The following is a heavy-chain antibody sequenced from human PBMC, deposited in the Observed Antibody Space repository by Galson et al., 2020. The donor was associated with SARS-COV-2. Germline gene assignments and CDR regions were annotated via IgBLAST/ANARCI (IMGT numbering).Heavy chain of an antibody. D-gene: IGHD1-26*01. J-gene: IGHJ6*02. CDR2: ISGGSDFS. CDR1: GFTFTTYA. CDR3: AKRSNPLDQLLSGAMDV. V-gene: IGHV3-23*01. Sequence: GGSLRLSCASSGFTFTTYAMTWVRQAPGKGLEWVSAISGGSDFSFYADSVKGRFTISRDNSKNTLYLQMSSLRAEDTAVYYCAKRSNPLDQLLSGAMDVWGQGTTVTVSS.